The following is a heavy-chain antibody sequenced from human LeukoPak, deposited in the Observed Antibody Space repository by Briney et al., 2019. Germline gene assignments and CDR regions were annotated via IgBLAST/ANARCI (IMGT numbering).Heavy chain of an antibody. CDR3: ARVSSGSYYFDS. CDR2: IYHSGST. Sequence: PSGTLSLTCAISGGSISSSNWWSWVRQHPGKGLEWIGEIYHSGSTNYSPSLKSRVTISVDKSKNQFSLKVTSVTAADTAVYYCARVSSGSYYFDSWGQGTLVTVSS. D-gene: IGHD1-26*01. CDR1: GGSISSSNW. J-gene: IGHJ4*02. V-gene: IGHV4-4*02.